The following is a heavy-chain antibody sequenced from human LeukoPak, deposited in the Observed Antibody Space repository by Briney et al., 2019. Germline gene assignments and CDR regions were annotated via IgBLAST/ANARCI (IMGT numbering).Heavy chain of an antibody. CDR3: AKRRYDSSGHFDS. D-gene: IGHD3-22*01. V-gene: IGHV3-23*01. Sequence: GGSLRLSCAVSGFPFSTFWMSWVRQAPGKGLEWVSAISGSGSYTDYADSVKGRFTISKDNSKNTVYMRMSSLRAEDTALYYCAKRRYDSSGHFDSWGQGTLVTVSS. CDR1: GFPFSTFW. CDR2: ISGSGSYT. J-gene: IGHJ4*02.